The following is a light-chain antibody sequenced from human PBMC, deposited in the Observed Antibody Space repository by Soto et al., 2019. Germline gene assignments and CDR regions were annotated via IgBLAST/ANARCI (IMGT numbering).Light chain of an antibody. CDR1: RTVRNN. V-gene: IGKV3-15*01. Sequence: EFVLTQSPGTLSLSPGERATLSCRAGRTVRNNYLAWYQQKPGQAPRLLIYGTSTRATGIPARFSGSGSEIEFTLTISSLQSEDFAVYYCQQYNNWPRTFGQGAKV. J-gene: IGKJ1*01. CDR3: QQYNNWPRT. CDR2: GTS.